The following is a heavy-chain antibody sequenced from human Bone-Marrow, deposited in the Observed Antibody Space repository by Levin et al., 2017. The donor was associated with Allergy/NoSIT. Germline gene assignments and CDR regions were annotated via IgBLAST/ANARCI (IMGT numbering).Heavy chain of an antibody. J-gene: IGHJ4*02. D-gene: IGHD1-26*01. CDR2: ISGSGGST. CDR3: AKDQGWDVPHYLDY. CDR1: GFTFRSYA. Sequence: GGSLRLSCAASGFTFRSYAMTWVRQAPGKGLEWVSGISGSGGSTYYADSVKGRFTISRDNSKNTLYLQMNSLRAEDTAVYYCAKDQGWDVPHYLDYWGQGTLVTVSS. V-gene: IGHV3-23*01.